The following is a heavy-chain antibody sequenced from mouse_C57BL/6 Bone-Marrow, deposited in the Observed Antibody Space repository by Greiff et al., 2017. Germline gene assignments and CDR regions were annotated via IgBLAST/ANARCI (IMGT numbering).Heavy chain of an antibody. Sequence: QVQLQQSGAELARPGASVKLSCKASGYTFTSYGIRWVKQRTGQGLEWIGEIYPRSGNTYYNEKFKGKATLTADKSSSTAYMELRSLSSEDSAVYFGAREVSYYDDSSGIAYWGQGTLVTVSA. CDR1: GYTFTSYG. D-gene: IGHD1-1*01. CDR2: IYPRSGNT. CDR3: AREVSYYDDSSGIAY. J-gene: IGHJ3*01. V-gene: IGHV1-81*01.